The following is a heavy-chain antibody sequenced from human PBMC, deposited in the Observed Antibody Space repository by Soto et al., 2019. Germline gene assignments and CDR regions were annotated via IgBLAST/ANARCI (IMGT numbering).Heavy chain of an antibody. J-gene: IGHJ4*02. V-gene: IGHV4-34*01. Sequence: QVQLQQWGAGLLKPSETLSLTCAVYGGSFSGYYWSWIRQPPGKGLEWIGEINHSGSTNYNPSLKSRVTISVDTSKNQFSLKLSSVTAADTAVYYCAIPYSSSWYYFDYWGQGTLVTVSS. CDR1: GGSFSGYY. D-gene: IGHD6-13*01. CDR3: AIPYSSSWYYFDY. CDR2: INHSGST.